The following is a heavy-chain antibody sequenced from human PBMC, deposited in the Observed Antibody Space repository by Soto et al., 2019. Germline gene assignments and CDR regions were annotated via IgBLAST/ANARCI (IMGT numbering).Heavy chain of an antibody. Sequence: QVQLVQSGAEVKKPGASVKVSCKASGYTFTSYAMHWVRQAPGQRLEWMGWINAGNGNTKYSQKFQGRVTITRDTSASTAYMELSSLRYEDTAVYYCARGGNCSSTSCYGGMDVWGKGTTVTVSS. CDR2: INAGNGNT. J-gene: IGHJ6*04. V-gene: IGHV1-3*01. D-gene: IGHD2-2*01. CDR3: ARGGNCSSTSCYGGMDV. CDR1: GYTFTSYA.